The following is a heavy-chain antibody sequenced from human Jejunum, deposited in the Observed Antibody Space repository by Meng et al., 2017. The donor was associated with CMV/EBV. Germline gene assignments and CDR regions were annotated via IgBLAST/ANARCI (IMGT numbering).Heavy chain of an antibody. CDR1: GFTFSTYG. V-gene: IGHV3-30*02. Sequence: QVQVVESGGGVVQPGESLRLSCATFGFTFSTYGMHWVRQAPGKGLEWVTFIRNDGSNKYYVDSVKGRFTTSRDNSKNTVYLQVNSLRVEDTAVYYCVKEGLEYWGQGTLVTVSS. CDR3: VKEGLEY. D-gene: IGHD6-6*01. J-gene: IGHJ4*02. CDR2: IRNDGSNK.